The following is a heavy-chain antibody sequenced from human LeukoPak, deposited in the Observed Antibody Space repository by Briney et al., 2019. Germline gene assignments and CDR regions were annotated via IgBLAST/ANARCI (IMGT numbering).Heavy chain of an antibody. J-gene: IGHJ4*02. Sequence: GGSLRLSCAASGFTVSSNYMSWVRQAPWKGLEWVSVIYSGGSTYYADSVKGRFTISRDNSKNTLYLQMNSLRAEDTAVYYCAREGNYYGSGSYFDYWGQGTLVTVSS. CDR2: IYSGGST. CDR1: GFTVSSNY. V-gene: IGHV3-53*01. D-gene: IGHD3-10*01. CDR3: AREGNYYGSGSYFDY.